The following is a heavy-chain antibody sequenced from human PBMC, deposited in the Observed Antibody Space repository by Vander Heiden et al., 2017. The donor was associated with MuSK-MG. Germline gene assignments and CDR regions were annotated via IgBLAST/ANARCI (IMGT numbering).Heavy chain of an antibody. Sequence: QVQLQQWGAGLLKPSETLSLTCAVYGGSFSGYSWSWIRQPPGTGLEWIGEINHSGSTNYNPSLKSRVTISVDTSKNQFSLKLSSVTAADTAVYYCARGSPSFDFWSGYPPRGYMDVWGKGTTVTVSS. CDR2: INHSGST. CDR3: ARGSPSFDFWSGYPPRGYMDV. CDR1: GGSFSGYS. J-gene: IGHJ6*03. V-gene: IGHV4-34*01. D-gene: IGHD3-3*01.